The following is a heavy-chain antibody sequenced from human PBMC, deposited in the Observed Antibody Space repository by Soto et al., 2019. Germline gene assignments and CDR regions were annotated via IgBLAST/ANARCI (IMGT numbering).Heavy chain of an antibody. J-gene: IGHJ4*02. D-gene: IGHD3-16*01. V-gene: IGHV1-69*13. CDR3: ARLMRRGFNGLPGPLDN. CDR1: GDTFSSYA. CDR2: ILPFFSTT. Sequence: GASVKVSCKTSGDTFSSYAIHWVRQAPGQGLEWMGGILPFFSTTNYTQKFQGRVTITADEATSTTYMELSGLTSGDTAVYYCARLMRRGFNGLPGPLDNWGQGTLVTVSS.